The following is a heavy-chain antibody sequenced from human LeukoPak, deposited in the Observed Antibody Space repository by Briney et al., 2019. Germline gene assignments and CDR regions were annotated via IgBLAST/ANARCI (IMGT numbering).Heavy chain of an antibody. CDR3: AESAGSYEGNFDY. Sequence: AGGSLRLSCAASGXTFSSYAMSWVRQAPGKGLEWVSGISGSGGSTYYADSVKGRFTISRDNSKNTLYLQMSSLRTEDTAVYYCAESAGSYEGNFDYWGQGTLVTVSS. D-gene: IGHD1-26*01. J-gene: IGHJ4*02. CDR2: ISGSGGST. V-gene: IGHV3-23*01. CDR1: GXTFSSYA.